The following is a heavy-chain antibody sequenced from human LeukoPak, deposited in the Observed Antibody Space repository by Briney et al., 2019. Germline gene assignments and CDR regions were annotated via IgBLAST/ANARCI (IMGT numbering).Heavy chain of an antibody. Sequence: ASVKVSCKASGYTFTSYYMHWVRQAPGQGLEWMGIINPSGGSTSYAQKFQGRVTMTRDMSTSTVYMELSSLRSEDTAVYYCARDLTTEGYSYASYYFDYWGQGTLVTVSS. CDR3: ARDLTTEGYSYASYYFDY. CDR2: INPSGGST. J-gene: IGHJ4*02. D-gene: IGHD5-18*01. CDR1: GYTFTSYY. V-gene: IGHV1-46*01.